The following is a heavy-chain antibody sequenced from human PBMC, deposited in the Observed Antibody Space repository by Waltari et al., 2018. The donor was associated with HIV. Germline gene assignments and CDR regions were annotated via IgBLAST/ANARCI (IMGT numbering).Heavy chain of an antibody. CDR3: ARRAPMAYFDY. CDR2: INHAGIT. D-gene: IGHD2-8*01. J-gene: IGHJ4*02. Sequence: IRQPPGKGLEWIGEINHAGITNYNPSVKSRVTMSVDTSMNQFSLKLTSVTAADTALYYCARRAPMAYFDYWGQGSLVTVSS. V-gene: IGHV4-34*01.